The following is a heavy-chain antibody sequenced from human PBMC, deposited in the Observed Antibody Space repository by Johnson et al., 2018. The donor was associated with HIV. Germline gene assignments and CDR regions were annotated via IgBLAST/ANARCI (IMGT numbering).Heavy chain of an antibody. J-gene: IGHJ3*01. CDR1: GFTFSSSW. CDR2: IKCDGSEK. CDR3: ASGHMWSAF. V-gene: IGHV3-52*01. Sequence: EQLVESGGGVVRPGGSLRLSCAASGFTFSSSWMHWVCQAPEKGLEWVADIKCDGSEKYYVDSVKGRFTISRDNAKNSLYLQMSSLRVEDTAVYYCASGHMWSAFWGQGTMVTVSS. D-gene: IGHD2-21*01.